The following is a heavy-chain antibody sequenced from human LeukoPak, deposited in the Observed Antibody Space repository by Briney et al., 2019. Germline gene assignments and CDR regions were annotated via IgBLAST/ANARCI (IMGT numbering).Heavy chain of an antibody. CDR2: ISYEGGTQ. CDR3: AKEGTPQVSTWYDL. J-gene: IGHJ5*02. CDR1: GVTLSPYG. Sequence: GGSLRLSCAASGVTLSPYGMHWVRQAPRKGQERVAVISYEGGTQHYADSVKGRYIISRDNPRNTLYLQMNNLRTEDTAVYYCAKEGTPQVSTWYDLWGQGTQVIVSS. V-gene: IGHV3-30*18. D-gene: IGHD3-10*01.